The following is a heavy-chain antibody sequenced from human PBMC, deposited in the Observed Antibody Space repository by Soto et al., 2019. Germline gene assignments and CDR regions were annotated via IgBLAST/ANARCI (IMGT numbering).Heavy chain of an antibody. CDR3: AKEYYPAMQSYYGMDV. Sequence: EVQLLESGGGLVQPGGSLRLSCAASGFTFSSYAMSWVRQAPGKGLEWVSAISGSGGSTYYADCVKGRFTISRDNSKNTLYLQMNSLRAEDTAVYYCAKEYYPAMQSYYGMDVWGQGTTVTVSS. V-gene: IGHV3-23*01. CDR2: ISGSGGST. D-gene: IGHD1-26*01. J-gene: IGHJ6*02. CDR1: GFTFSSYA.